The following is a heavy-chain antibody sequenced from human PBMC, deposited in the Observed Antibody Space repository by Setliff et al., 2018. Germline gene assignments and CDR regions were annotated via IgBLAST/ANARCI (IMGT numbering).Heavy chain of an antibody. Sequence: SETLSLTCAVYGDSFSDYYWSWIRQRPGGGLEWIGILYYTGATYYNPSLKSRVTISVDTPNNQFSLKLSSVTAADTAVFYCARGYAPRVGFGNWFEPWGQGTLVTVSS. CDR2: LYYTGAT. V-gene: IGHV4-34*01. J-gene: IGHJ5*02. CDR1: GDSFSDYY. D-gene: IGHD3-10*01. CDR3: ARGYAPRVGFGNWFEP.